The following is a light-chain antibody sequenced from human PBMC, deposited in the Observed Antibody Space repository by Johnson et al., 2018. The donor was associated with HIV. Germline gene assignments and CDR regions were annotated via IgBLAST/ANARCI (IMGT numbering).Light chain of an antibody. CDR3: AAWDDTLHSYV. CDR1: SSNIGDHS. J-gene: IGLJ1*01. V-gene: IGLV1-44*01. Sequence: QSVLTQPPSVSAAPGQKVTISCSGRSSNIGDHSVSWFQHLPGAAPKLLIYTYDQRPSGVPDRFSGSKSGTSASLAISGLQAEDEADYYCAAWDDTLHSYVFGTGTKVTVL. CDR2: TYD.